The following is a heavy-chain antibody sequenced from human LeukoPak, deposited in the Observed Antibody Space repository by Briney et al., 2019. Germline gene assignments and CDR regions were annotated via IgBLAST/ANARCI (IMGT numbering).Heavy chain of an antibody. Sequence: PSETLSLTCTVSGVSLSHSHWSWIRQPPGKGLEWIGYVFDSGSTNYNPSLKSRVTMSRDTSKNQFSLKVGSVTAADTAVYYCARRDTGSGSYDYFGDWGQGALVAVSS. CDR1: GVSLSHSH. CDR3: ARRDTGSGSYDYFGD. J-gene: IGHJ4*02. CDR2: VFDSGST. V-gene: IGHV4-59*08. D-gene: IGHD3-10*01.